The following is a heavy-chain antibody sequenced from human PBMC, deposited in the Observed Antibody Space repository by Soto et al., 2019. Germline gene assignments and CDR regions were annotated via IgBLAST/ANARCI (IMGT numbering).Heavy chain of an antibody. CDR1: GGTFSSYA. CDR3: ASTDYDYVWGSYRPPPSSMGYYGMDV. CDR2: IIPIFGTA. J-gene: IGHJ6*02. V-gene: IGHV1-69*01. D-gene: IGHD3-16*02. Sequence: QVQLVQSGAEVKKPGSSVKVSCKASGGTFSSYAISWVRQAPGQGLEWMGGIIPIFGTANYAQKFQGRVTIPADESTSTDYMELSSLRSEDTAVYYCASTDYDYVWGSYRPPPSSMGYYGMDVWGQGTTVTVSS.